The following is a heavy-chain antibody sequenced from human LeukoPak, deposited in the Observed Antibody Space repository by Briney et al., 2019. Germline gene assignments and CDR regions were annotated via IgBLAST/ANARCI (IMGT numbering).Heavy chain of an antibody. J-gene: IGHJ4*02. Sequence: GGSLRLSCAASGFTFSSYGTHWVRQAPGKGLEWVAFIRYDGSNKYYADSVKGRFTISRDNSKNTLYLQMNSLRAEDTAVYYCAKDWGRYYYGSGSSDGFDYWGQGTLVTVSS. CDR3: AKDWGRYYYGSGSSDGFDY. CDR2: IRYDGSNK. V-gene: IGHV3-30*02. CDR1: GFTFSSYG. D-gene: IGHD3-10*01.